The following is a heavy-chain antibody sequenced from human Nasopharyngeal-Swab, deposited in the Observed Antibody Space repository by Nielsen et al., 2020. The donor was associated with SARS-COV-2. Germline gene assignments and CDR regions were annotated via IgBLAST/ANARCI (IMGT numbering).Heavy chain of an antibody. J-gene: IGHJ6*02. Sequence: SVKVFCKASGGTFSSYAISWVRQAPGQGLEWMGGIIPIFGTANYAQKFQGRVTITADESTSTAYMELSSLRSEDTAVYYCARGSGDYDTRAPYYYYGMDVWGQGTTVTVSS. CDR1: GGTFSSYA. V-gene: IGHV1-69*13. CDR2: IIPIFGTA. D-gene: IGHD4-17*01. CDR3: ARGSGDYDTRAPYYYYGMDV.